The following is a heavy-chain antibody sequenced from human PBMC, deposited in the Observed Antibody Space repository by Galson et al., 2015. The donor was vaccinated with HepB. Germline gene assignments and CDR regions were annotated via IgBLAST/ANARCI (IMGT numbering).Heavy chain of an antibody. D-gene: IGHD4-17*01. Sequence: SLRLSCAASGFTFSNYSMNWVRQAPGKGLEWVSCISSSSSTIYYADSVKGRCTISRDNAKNSLYLHMNSLRAEDTAVYYCARTYGDYVDYWGQGTLVTVFS. J-gene: IGHJ4*02. CDR3: ARTYGDYVDY. CDR2: ISSSSSTI. V-gene: IGHV3-48*01. CDR1: GFTFSNYS.